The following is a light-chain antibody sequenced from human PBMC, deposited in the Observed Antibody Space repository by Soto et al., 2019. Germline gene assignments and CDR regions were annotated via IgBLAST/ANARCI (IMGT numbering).Light chain of an antibody. V-gene: IGLV1-44*01. Sequence: QSVLSQPPSASGTPGQTVIISCSGSRSDIGSNFVNWYQHLPGTAPKLLIYNSNQRPSGVPDRFSGSKSGTSASLAISGLQSEGEADYYCAAWDDSLTGPVLGTGTKVTVL. CDR2: NSN. J-gene: IGLJ1*01. CDR1: RSDIGSNF. CDR3: AAWDDSLTGPV.